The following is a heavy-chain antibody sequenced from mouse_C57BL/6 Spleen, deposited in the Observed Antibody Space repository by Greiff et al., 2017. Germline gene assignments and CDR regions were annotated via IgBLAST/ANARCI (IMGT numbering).Heavy chain of an antibody. CDR1: GYTFTSYW. CDR2: IDPSDSYT. Sequence: VQLQQPGAELVRPGTSVKLSCKASGYTFTSYWMHWVKQRPGQGLEWIGVIDPSDSYTNYNQKFKGKATLTVDTSSSTAYMQLSSLTSEDSAVYYCARRAYYGNLWYFDYWGQGTTLTVSS. CDR3: ARRAYYGNLWYFDY. J-gene: IGHJ2*01. V-gene: IGHV1-59*01. D-gene: IGHD2-10*01.